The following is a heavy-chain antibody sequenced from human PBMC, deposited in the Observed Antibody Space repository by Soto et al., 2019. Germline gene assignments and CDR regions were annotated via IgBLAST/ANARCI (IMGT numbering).Heavy chain of an antibody. Sequence: QVQLVQSGAEVKKPGASVKVSCKASGYTFTSYDINWVRQATGQGLEWMGWMNPNSGNTGYAQKFQGRVTMTRNTSISTAYMELSSLRSEDTAVYYCARVNVVYCCGDCYSEAWGQGTLVTVSS. J-gene: IGHJ4*02. V-gene: IGHV1-8*01. CDR1: GYTFTSYD. D-gene: IGHD2-21*02. CDR3: ARVNVVYCCGDCYSEA. CDR2: MNPNSGNT.